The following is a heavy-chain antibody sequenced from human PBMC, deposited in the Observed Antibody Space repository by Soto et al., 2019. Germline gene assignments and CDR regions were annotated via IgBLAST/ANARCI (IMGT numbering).Heavy chain of an antibody. CDR1: GGSFSGYY. CDR2: INHSGST. J-gene: IGHJ4*02. Sequence: PSETLSLTCAVYGGSFSGYYWSWIRQPPGKGLEWIGEINHSGSTNYNPSLKSRVTISVDTSKNQFSLKLSSVTAADTAVYYFARGYPVPAADYWGQGTLVTVS. V-gene: IGHV4-34*01. D-gene: IGHD2-2*01. CDR3: ARGYPVPAADY.